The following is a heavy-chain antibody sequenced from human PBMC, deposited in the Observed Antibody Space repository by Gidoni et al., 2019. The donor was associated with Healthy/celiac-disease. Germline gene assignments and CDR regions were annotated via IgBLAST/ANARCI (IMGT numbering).Heavy chain of an antibody. V-gene: IGHV1-69*01. D-gene: IGHD6-19*01. CDR2: IILIFGTA. CDR1: GGTFSSYA. Sequence: QVQLVQSVAEVKKPWSSVKVSCKASGGTFSSYAISWVRQAPGHGLEWMGGIILIFGTANYAQKFQGRVTITADESTSTAYMELSSLRSEDTAVYYCARDPGYSSGWYLNDAFDIWGQGTMVTVSS. J-gene: IGHJ3*02. CDR3: ARDPGYSSGWYLNDAFDI.